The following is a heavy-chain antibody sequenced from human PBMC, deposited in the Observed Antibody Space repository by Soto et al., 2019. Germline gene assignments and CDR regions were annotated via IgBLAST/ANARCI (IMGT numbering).Heavy chain of an antibody. Sequence: TMSLTCAVSGGSISSSNYWSWIRQPPGKSLEWIGYIYYSGSSYYNPSLTSRVTISVDTSKNQFSLKLSSVTAADTAVYYCAREAVVVSDPGDAFDIWGQGTMCIVS. D-gene: IGHD2-21*01. V-gene: IGHV4-30-4*01. J-gene: IGHJ3*02. CDR2: IYYSGSS. CDR1: GGSISSSNY. CDR3: AREAVVVSDPGDAFDI.